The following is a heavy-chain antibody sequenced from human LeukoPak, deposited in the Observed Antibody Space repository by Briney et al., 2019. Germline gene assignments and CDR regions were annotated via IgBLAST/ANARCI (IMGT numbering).Heavy chain of an antibody. CDR2: ISGSGGST. CDR1: GFTFNSYA. J-gene: IGHJ5*02. CDR3: AKDGIDSGDPNGFDP. V-gene: IGHV3-23*01. Sequence: AGSLRLSCAASGFTFNSYAMSWVRQAAGKVLEWVSSISGSGGSTYYADSVKGRFTISRDSSKNMLYLQMNTLRAEDTAIYYCAKDGIDSGDPNGFDPWGQGTLVTVSS. D-gene: IGHD3-10*01.